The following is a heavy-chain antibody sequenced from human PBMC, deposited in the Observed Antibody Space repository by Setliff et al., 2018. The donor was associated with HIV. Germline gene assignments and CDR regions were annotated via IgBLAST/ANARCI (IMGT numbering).Heavy chain of an antibody. D-gene: IGHD7-27*01. Sequence: SETLSLTCAVYGGSFNDYFWSWIRQPPGKGLEWVGAINHGGSTNFNPSLKSRVSISVDTSTKTAYMEVRSLRSDDTAVYYCARGADYLGIPSYYYYYMDVWGKGTTVTVSS. J-gene: IGHJ6*03. V-gene: IGHV4-34*01. CDR3: ARGADYLGIPSYYYYYMDV. CDR1: GGSFNDYF. CDR2: INHGGST.